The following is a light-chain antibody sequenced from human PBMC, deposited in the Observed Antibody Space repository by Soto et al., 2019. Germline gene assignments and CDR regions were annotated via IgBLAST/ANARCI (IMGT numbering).Light chain of an antibody. CDR1: STDIGKYNL. V-gene: IGLV2-23*02. CDR3: SSFAGSGTYV. Sequence: QSALTQPASVSGSPGQSITMSCSGTSTDIGKYNLVSWYRQHPGKAPQLMIYEVTQRPSGVSNRFSGSKSDNTASLTISGLQAEDEADYYCSSFAGSGTYVFGTGTKVTVL. J-gene: IGLJ1*01. CDR2: EVT.